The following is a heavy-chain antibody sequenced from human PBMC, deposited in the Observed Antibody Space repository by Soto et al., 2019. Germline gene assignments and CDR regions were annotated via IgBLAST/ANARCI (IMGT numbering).Heavy chain of an antibody. Sequence: ASVKVSCKASGGTFSSYAISWVRQAPGQGLEWMGGIIPIFGTANYAQKFQGRVTITADESTSTAYMELSSLRSEDTAVYYCARDSLRCSSTSCYTSPDYWGQGTLVTVSS. CDR3: ARDSLRCSSTSCYTSPDY. J-gene: IGHJ4*02. CDR2: IIPIFGTA. CDR1: GGTFSSYA. D-gene: IGHD2-2*02. V-gene: IGHV1-69*13.